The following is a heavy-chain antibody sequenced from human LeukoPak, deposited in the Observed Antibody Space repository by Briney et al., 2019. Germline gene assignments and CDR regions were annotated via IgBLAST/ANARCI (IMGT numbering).Heavy chain of an antibody. D-gene: IGHD3-16*01. J-gene: IGHJ5*02. Sequence: GGSLRLSCAASGFTFSLYWMTWVRQSPGKGLEWVADINPDGSQKYSVDSVKGRFTISRDNAKNSLFLQMNSLRAEDTAVYYCVRQMIRFWFDPWGQGTLVTVSS. CDR2: INPDGSQK. V-gene: IGHV3-7*01. CDR3: VRQMIRFWFDP. CDR1: GFTFSLYW.